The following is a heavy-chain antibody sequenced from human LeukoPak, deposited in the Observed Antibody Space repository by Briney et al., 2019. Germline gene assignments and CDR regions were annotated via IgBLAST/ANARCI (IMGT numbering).Heavy chain of an antibody. J-gene: IGHJ4*02. D-gene: IGHD5-18*01. CDR3: ARWASNSHDY. V-gene: IGHV3-21*01. Sequence: AGGSLRLSCAASGFTFSSYSMNWVRQAPGKGLGWVSSISSSSSYIYYADSVKGRLTISRDNAKNSLYLQMNSLRAEDTAVYHCARWASNSHDYWGQGTLVTVSS. CDR1: GFTFSSYS. CDR2: ISSSSSYI.